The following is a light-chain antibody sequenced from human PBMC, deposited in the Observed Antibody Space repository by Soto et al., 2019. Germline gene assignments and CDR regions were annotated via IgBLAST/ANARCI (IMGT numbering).Light chain of an antibody. CDR1: QSVSRN. Sequence: EIVMTQSTATLSVSPGERATLSCRASQSVSRNLAWYQQKPGQAPRLLIYGASTRATGIPARFSGSGSGTEFTLTISSLQSEDFAGYYCQQYNNLPLWTFGQGTKVEIK. CDR3: QQYNNLPLWT. J-gene: IGKJ1*01. V-gene: IGKV3-15*01. CDR2: GAS.